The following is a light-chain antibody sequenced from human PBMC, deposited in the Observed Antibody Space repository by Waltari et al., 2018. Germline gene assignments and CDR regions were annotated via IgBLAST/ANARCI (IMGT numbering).Light chain of an antibody. Sequence: NFMLTQPHSVSESPGQTVTISCTGSSGSIASHYVQWYQQRPGSAPTTVIYEDNQRPSGVPDRFSGSIDSSSNSASLTISGLKTEDEADYYCQSYDSSNWVFGGGTKLTVL. CDR3: QSYDSSNWV. CDR1: SGSIASHY. V-gene: IGLV6-57*02. J-gene: IGLJ3*02. CDR2: EDN.